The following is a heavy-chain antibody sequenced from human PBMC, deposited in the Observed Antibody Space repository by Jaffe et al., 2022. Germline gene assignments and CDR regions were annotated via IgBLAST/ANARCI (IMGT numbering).Heavy chain of an antibody. V-gene: IGHV3-30*18. Sequence: QVQLVESGGGVVQPGRSLRLSCAASGFTFSSYGMHWVRQAPGKGLEWVAVISYDGSNKYYADSVKGRFTISRDNSKNTLYLQMNSLRAEDTAVYYCAKDRVGGAAMAEGGFDYWGQGTLVTVSS. CDR3: AKDRVGGAAMAEGGFDY. D-gene: IGHD5-18*01. CDR2: ISYDGSNK. CDR1: GFTFSSYG. J-gene: IGHJ4*02.